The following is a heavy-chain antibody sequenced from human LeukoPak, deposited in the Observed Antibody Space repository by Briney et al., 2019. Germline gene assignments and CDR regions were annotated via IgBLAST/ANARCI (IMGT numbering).Heavy chain of an antibody. J-gene: IGHJ4*02. D-gene: IGHD3-22*01. Sequence: PGGSLRLSCAASGFTLSGYFMSWVRQAPGEGLEWVASIKGDGSEKYYVDSVKGRFTISRDNAKNSLYLQMNSLRAEDTAVYYCARDRGWRSSGYYLYYFDLWGQGTLVTVSS. V-gene: IGHV3-7*01. CDR3: ARDRGWRSSGYYLYYFDL. CDR1: GFTLSGYF. CDR2: IKGDGSEK.